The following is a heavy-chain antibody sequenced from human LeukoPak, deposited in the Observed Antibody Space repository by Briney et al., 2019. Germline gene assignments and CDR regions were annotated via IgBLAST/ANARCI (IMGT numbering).Heavy chain of an antibody. D-gene: IGHD3-10*01. Sequence: GSLRLSCAASGFTFSSYAMHWVRQAPGKGLEWVAVISYDGSNKYYADSVKGRFTISRDNSKNTLYLQMNSLRAEDTAVYYCAKGLFGDHDYWGQGTLVTVSS. V-gene: IGHV3-30-3*01. J-gene: IGHJ4*02. CDR2: ISYDGSNK. CDR3: AKGLFGDHDY. CDR1: GFTFSSYA.